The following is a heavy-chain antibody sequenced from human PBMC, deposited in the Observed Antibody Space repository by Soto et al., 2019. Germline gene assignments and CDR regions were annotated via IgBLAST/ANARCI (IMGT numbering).Heavy chain of an antibody. CDR3: AKGYGDYVLDFGFDP. Sequence: GGSLRLSCAASGFTFDDYTMHWVRQAPGKGLEWVSLISWDGGSTYYADSVKGRFTISRDNSKNSLYLQMNSLRTEDTALYYCAKGYGDYVLDFGFDPWGQGTLVTVSS. CDR2: ISWDGGST. V-gene: IGHV3-43*01. J-gene: IGHJ5*02. D-gene: IGHD4-17*01. CDR1: GFTFDDYT.